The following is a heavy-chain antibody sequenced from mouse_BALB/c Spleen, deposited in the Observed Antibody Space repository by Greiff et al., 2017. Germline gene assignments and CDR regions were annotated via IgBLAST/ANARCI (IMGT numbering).Heavy chain of an antibody. V-gene: IGHV1S81*02. Sequence: QVQLQQPGAELVKPGASVKLSCKASGYTFTSYYMYWVKQRPGQGLEWIGGINPSNGGTNFNEKFKSKATLTVDKSSSTAYMQLSSLTSEDSAVYYCARNGNYEYFDVWGAGTTVTVSS. CDR3: ARNGNYEYFDV. D-gene: IGHD2-1*01. J-gene: IGHJ1*01. CDR1: GYTFTSYY. CDR2: INPSNGGT.